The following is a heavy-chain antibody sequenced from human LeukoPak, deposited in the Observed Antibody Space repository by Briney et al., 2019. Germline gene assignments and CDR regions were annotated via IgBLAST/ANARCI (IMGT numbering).Heavy chain of an antibody. J-gene: IGHJ3*02. CDR2: IYYSGST. V-gene: IGHV4-34*01. CDR1: GGSFSGYY. Sequence: SETLSLTCAGYGGSFSGYYWSWIRQPPGKGLEWIESIYYSGSTYYNPSLKSRVTISVDTSKNQFSLKLSSVTAADTAVYYCARLLHVLLWFGELSHNDAFDIWGQGTMVTVSS. D-gene: IGHD3-10*01. CDR3: ARLLHVLLWFGELSHNDAFDI.